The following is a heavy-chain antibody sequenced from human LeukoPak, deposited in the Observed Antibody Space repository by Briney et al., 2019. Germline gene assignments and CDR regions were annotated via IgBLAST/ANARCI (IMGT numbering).Heavy chain of an antibody. CDR1: GFTFSSYW. J-gene: IGHJ4*02. D-gene: IGHD6-19*01. V-gene: IGHV3-7*04. Sequence: HPGGSLRLSCAASGFTFSSYWMSWVRQAPGKGLEWVANIKQDGSEKYYVDSVKGRFTISRDNAKNSLYLQMDSLRAEDTAVYYCARDFTLGGYAPGPIAVAGTFDYWGQGTLVTVSS. CDR3: ARDFTLGGYAPGPIAVAGTFDY. CDR2: IKQDGSEK.